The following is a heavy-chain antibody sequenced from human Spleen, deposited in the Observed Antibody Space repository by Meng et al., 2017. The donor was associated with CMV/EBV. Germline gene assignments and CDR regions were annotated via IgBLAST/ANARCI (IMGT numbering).Heavy chain of an antibody. Sequence: SETLSLTCTVSGGSISSCYCTWLRQPAGKGLESIGRTYTSGSTNYNLSLKSRVTMSVDTSKNQLSLKLNSVTAADTAVYYCGRNIKLFYANYWGQGKLVTVSS. CDR3: GRNIKLFYANY. CDR1: GGSISSCY. V-gene: IGHV4-4*07. J-gene: IGHJ4*02. CDR2: TYTSGST. D-gene: IGHD2/OR15-2a*01.